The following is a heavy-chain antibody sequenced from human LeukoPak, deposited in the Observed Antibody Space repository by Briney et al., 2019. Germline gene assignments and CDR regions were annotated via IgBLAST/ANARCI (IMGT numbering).Heavy chain of an antibody. V-gene: IGHV4-39*01. CDR3: ARGSGTYYRGREYNWFDP. CDR1: GGSISSSSYC. CDR2: IYYSGST. D-gene: IGHD3-10*01. J-gene: IGHJ5*02. Sequence: PSETLSLTCTVSGGSISSSSYCWGWIRQPPGKGLEWIGSIYYSGSTYYNPSLKSRVTISVDTSKNQFSLKLSSVTAADTAVYYCARGSGTYYRGREYNWFDPWGQGTLVTVSS.